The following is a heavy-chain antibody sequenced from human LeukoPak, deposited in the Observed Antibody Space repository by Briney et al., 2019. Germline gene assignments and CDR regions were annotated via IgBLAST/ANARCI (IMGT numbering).Heavy chain of an antibody. CDR3: ARSEKYYYDRLDY. CDR2: ISYSGST. J-gene: IGHJ4*02. CDR1: GGSITSYY. D-gene: IGHD3-22*01. Sequence: SETLSLTCTVSGGSITSYYWSWIRQPPGKGLEWIGYISYSGSTKYNPSLKSRVTISLDTSKNQFSLKLSSVTAADTAVYYCARSEKYYYDRLDYWGQGTLVTVSS. V-gene: IGHV4-59*01.